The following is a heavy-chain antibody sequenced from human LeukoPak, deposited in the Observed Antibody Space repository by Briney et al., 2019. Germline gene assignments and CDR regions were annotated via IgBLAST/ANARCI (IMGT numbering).Heavy chain of an antibody. CDR1: GFTFSSYE. J-gene: IGHJ6*04. D-gene: IGHD3-10*02. Sequence: GGSLRLSCAASGFTFSSYEMNGVRQAPGKGLEWVSYISSSGSTIYYADSVKGRFTISRDNAKNSLYLQMNSLRAEDTAVYYCAELGITMIGGVWGKGTTVTISS. V-gene: IGHV3-48*03. CDR3: AELGITMIGGV. CDR2: ISSSGSTI.